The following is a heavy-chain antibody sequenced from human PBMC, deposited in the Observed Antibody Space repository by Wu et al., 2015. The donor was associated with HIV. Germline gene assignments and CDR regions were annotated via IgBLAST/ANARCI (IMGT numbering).Heavy chain of an antibody. CDR3: AREWAVAGPLMSADEEYWYFDL. V-gene: IGHV1-2*02. D-gene: IGHD6-19*01. CDR1: GYNFFGGGFF. Sequence: QVQLVQSGAEAKKPGASVKVSCKASGYNFFGGGFFIHWVRQAPGQGLEWMGCINPRTGDTNYARKFQGRVTMTRDTSISTAYMDLSRLKSDDTAMYYCAREWAVAGPLMSADEEYWYFDLWGRGTLATVSS. CDR2: INPRTGDT. J-gene: IGHJ2*01.